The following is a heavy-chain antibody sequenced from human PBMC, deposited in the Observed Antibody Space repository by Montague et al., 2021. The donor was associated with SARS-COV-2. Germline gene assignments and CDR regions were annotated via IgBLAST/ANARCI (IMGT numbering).Heavy chain of an antibody. D-gene: IGHD3-10*01. CDR3: VRAMVRPGDWFDP. CDR1: GGSISSGSYY. V-gene: IGHV4-39*07. J-gene: IGHJ5*02. Sequence: SETLSLTCSVHGGSISSGSYYWAWMPQLPRKGLEWLGSIYFTGDXSPYQSLKSRATLSRDRSKNQFYLNLSSVTAADTAVYYCVRAMVRPGDWFDPWGQGTQVTVSS. CDR2: IYFTGDX.